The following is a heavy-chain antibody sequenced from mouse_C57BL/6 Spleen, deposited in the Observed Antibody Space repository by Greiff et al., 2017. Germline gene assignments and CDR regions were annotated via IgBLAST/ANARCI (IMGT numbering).Heavy chain of an antibody. CDR1: GYAFTNYL. V-gene: IGHV1-54*01. D-gene: IGHD4-1*01. J-gene: IGHJ4*01. Sequence: VQLQESGAELVRPGTSVKVSCKASGYAFTNYLIEWVKQRPGQGLEWIGVINPGSGGTNYNEKCKGKATLTADKSSSTAYMQLSSLTSEDSAVYFCAKGSGGLGRRDAMDYWGQGTSVTVSS. CDR2: INPGSGGT. CDR3: AKGSGGLGRRDAMDY.